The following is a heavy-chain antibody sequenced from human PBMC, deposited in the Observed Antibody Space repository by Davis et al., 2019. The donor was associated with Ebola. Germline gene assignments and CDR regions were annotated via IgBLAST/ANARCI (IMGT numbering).Heavy chain of an antibody. J-gene: IGHJ4*02. D-gene: IGHD4-17*01. V-gene: IGHV3-21*04. CDR1: GFTFSSYS. CDR3: TYTVTYVDY. CDR2: ISSSSSYI. Sequence: GESLKISCAASGFTFSSYSMNWVRQAPGKGLEWVSSISSSSSYIYYADSVKGRFTIARDNAKNSLYLQMNSLKTEDTAVYYCTYTVTYVDYWGQGTLVTVSS.